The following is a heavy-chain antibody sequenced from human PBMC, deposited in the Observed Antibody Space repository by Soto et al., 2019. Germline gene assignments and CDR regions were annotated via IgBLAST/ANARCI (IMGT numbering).Heavy chain of an antibody. CDR1: GGSVSSGSYY. CDR2: IYYSGST. CDR3: ARGGWRHIDY. D-gene: IGHD3-3*01. V-gene: IGHV4-61*01. J-gene: IGHJ4*02. Sequence: PSETLSLTCTVSGGSVSSGSYYWSWIRQPPGKGLECIGYIYYSGSTNYNPSLKSRVTISVDTSKNQFSLKLSSVTAADTAVYYCARGGWRHIDYWGQGTLVTVSS.